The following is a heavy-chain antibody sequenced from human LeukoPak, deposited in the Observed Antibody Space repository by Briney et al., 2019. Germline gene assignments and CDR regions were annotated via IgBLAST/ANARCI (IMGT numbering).Heavy chain of an antibody. D-gene: IGHD5-18*01. Sequence: SETLSLTCTVSGGAISSGGCYWSWIRPHPGEVLESIGYIYSSGSTYYNPSLKSRVTISVDTSKNQFSLKLSSVTAADTAVYYCARTYTAMGPPDYWGQGTLVTVSS. CDR3: ARTYTAMGPPDY. CDR2: IYSSGST. CDR1: GGAISSGGCY. V-gene: IGHV4-31*03. J-gene: IGHJ4*02.